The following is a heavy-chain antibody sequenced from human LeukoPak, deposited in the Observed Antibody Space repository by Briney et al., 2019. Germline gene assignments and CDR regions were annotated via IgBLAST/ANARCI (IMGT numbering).Heavy chain of an antibody. V-gene: IGHV3-23*01. D-gene: IGHD4-17*01. CDR2: ISGSGGST. J-gene: IGHJ4*02. CDR1: GGTFSSYA. Sequence: GASVKVSCKASGGTFSSYAMSWVRQTPGKGLEWVSVISGSGGSTYYADSVKGRFSISRDNFKNTLYLQLNSLRAEDTAVYYCAKLGDYGDSNDYWGQGTLVTVSS. CDR3: AKLGDYGDSNDY.